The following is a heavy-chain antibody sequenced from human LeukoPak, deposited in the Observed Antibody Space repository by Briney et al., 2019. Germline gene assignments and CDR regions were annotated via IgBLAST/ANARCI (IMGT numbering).Heavy chain of an antibody. V-gene: IGHV4-4*07. CDR3: ARADLFGVVIDY. CDR1: GGSISSYY. Sequence: PSETLSLTCTVSGGSISSYYWSWIRQPAGKGLDWIGRIYTSGSTNYNPSLKSRVTMSVDTSKNQFSLKLSSVTAADTAVYYCARADLFGVVIDYWGQGTLVTVSS. CDR2: IYTSGST. J-gene: IGHJ4*02. D-gene: IGHD3-3*01.